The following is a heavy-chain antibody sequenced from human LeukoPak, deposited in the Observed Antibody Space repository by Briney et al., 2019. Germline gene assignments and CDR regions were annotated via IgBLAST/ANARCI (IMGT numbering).Heavy chain of an antibody. CDR1: GGSFSGYY. Sequence: PSETLSLTCAVFGGSFSGYYWSWIRQPPGKGLEWIGEINHSGSTNYNPSLKSRVTISVDTSKNQFSLKLSSVTAADTAVYYCARGRGFGLSGYSTYYYYYYMDVWGKGTTVTVSS. CDR3: ARGRGFGLSGYSTYYYYYYMDV. D-gene: IGHD3-3*01. V-gene: IGHV4-34*01. CDR2: INHSGST. J-gene: IGHJ6*03.